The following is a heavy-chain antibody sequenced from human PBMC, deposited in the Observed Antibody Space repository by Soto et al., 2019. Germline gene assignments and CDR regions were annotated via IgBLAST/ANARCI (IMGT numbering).Heavy chain of an antibody. CDR2: INSDGSST. CDR3: ASSSYDSRYYFDY. D-gene: IGHD3-22*01. J-gene: IGHJ4*02. V-gene: IGHV3-74*01. CDR1: GFTFSTYW. Sequence: EVQLVESGGGLVQPGGSLRLSCAASGFTFSTYWMHWVRQAPGKGLVWVSRINSDGSSTTYADSVKGRFTISRDNAKNTLYLQMNCLRAEDTAVYYCASSSYDSRYYFDYWGQGTLVTVSS.